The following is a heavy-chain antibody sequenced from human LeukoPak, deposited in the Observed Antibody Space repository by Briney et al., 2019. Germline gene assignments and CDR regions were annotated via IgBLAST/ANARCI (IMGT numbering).Heavy chain of an antibody. CDR2: INHSGST. V-gene: IGHV4-34*01. J-gene: IGHJ5*02. CDR1: GGSFSGYY. Sequence: SETLSLTCAVYGGSFSGYYWSWIRRPPGKGLEWIGEINHSGSTNYNPSLKSRVTISVDTSKNQFSLKLSSVTAADTAVYYCARVKVRAAAGTRWFDPWGQGTLVTVSS. CDR3: ARVKVRAAAGTRWFDP. D-gene: IGHD6-13*01.